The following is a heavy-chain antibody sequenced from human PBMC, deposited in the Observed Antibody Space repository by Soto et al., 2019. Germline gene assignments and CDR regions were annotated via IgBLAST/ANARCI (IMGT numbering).Heavy chain of an antibody. Sequence: QVQLVESGGGVVQPGRSLRLSCAASGFTFSSYGMHWVRQAPGKGLEWVAVIPYDGSNKYYADSVKGRFTISRDNSKNTLYLQMNSLRAEDTAVYYCAKDPGGITGTLNWFDPWGQGILVTVSS. V-gene: IGHV3-30*18. CDR2: IPYDGSNK. D-gene: IGHD1-20*01. J-gene: IGHJ5*02. CDR3: AKDPGGITGTLNWFDP. CDR1: GFTFSSYG.